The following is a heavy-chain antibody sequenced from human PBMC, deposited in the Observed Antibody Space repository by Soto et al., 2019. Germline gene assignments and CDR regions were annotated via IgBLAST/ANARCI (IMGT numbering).Heavy chain of an antibody. J-gene: IGHJ4*02. CDR1: GYTCSSYG. D-gene: IGHD6-19*01. Sequence: QVQLVESGGGAVQPGRSLRLSCEASGYTCSSYGIHWVRQAPGKGLEWVAFISYDGSNKYYADSVKGRFTISRDNSKNTLYLQINSLRAEDTAVYFCAKDQYSSGPYYFDYWGQGTLVSVSS. V-gene: IGHV3-30*18. CDR3: AKDQYSSGPYYFDY. CDR2: ISYDGSNK.